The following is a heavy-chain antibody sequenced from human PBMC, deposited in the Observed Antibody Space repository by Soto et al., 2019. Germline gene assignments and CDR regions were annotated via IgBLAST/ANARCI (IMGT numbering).Heavy chain of an antibody. V-gene: IGHV3-23*01. D-gene: IGHD6-19*01. CDR3: AKDHPSNGWPAFDH. J-gene: IGHJ4*02. Sequence: EVQLLGSGGGLVQPGGSLRLSCTASGFNFNYYAMSWVRQAPGKGLEWVSSIDAAGNTYHADSVKGRFTISSDRSKNTLYLQMNSLRADDTATYYCAKDHPSNGWPAFDHWGQGTLVTVSS. CDR1: GFNFNYYA. CDR2: IDAAGNT.